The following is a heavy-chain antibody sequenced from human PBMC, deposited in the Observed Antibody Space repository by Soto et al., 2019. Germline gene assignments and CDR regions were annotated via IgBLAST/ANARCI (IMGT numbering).Heavy chain of an antibody. CDR3: VKTYDGSGQPSHYFDP. D-gene: IGHD3-22*01. CDR1: GYAFTDYF. Sequence: ASVKVSCKTSGYAFTDYFIHWVRQAPGQGLEWMGWINPKSGGTNYAQRFQGRVTMTRDASISTVYMDLSGLRSDDTATYHCVKTYDGSGQPSHYFDPWGQGTPVT. J-gene: IGHJ5*02. CDR2: INPKSGGT. V-gene: IGHV1-2*02.